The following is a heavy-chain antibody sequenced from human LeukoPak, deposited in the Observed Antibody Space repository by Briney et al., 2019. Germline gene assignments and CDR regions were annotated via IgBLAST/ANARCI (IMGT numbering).Heavy chain of an antibody. D-gene: IGHD6-13*01. CDR3: ARALFRAATYYYYYGMDV. Sequence: PSETLSLTCTVPGGSISSYYWSWIRQPPGKGLEWMGEINHSGSTNYNPSLKSRVTISVDTSKNQFSLKLSSVTAADTAVYYWARALFRAATYYYYYGMDVWGQGTTVTVSS. V-gene: IGHV4-34*01. CDR1: GGSISSYY. CDR2: INHSGST. J-gene: IGHJ6*02.